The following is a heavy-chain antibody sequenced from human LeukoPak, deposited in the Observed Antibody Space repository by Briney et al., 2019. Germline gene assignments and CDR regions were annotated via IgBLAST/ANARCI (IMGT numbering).Heavy chain of an antibody. D-gene: IGHD3-10*01. Sequence: GRSLRLSCAASGFTFSSYAMHWVRQAPGKGLEWVAVISYDGSNKYYADSVKGRFTISRDNSKNTLYLQMNSLRAEDTAVYYCARDESYYGSGSYSAYWGQGTRVTVSS. J-gene: IGHJ4*02. CDR3: ARDESYYGSGSYSAY. CDR2: ISYDGSNK. V-gene: IGHV3-30-3*01. CDR1: GFTFSSYA.